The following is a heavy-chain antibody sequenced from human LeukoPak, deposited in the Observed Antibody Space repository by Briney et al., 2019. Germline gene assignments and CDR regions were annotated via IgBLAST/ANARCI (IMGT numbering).Heavy chain of an antibody. D-gene: IGHD6-19*01. CDR2: ISWNSGSI. CDR3: AKGRSIAVASLLGY. CDR1: GFSFDDYA. J-gene: IGHJ4*02. V-gene: IGHV3-9*01. Sequence: GGSLRLSCAASGFSFDDYAMHWVRQAAGKGLDWVSGISWNSGSIGYADSVKGRFTISRDNAKNSLYLQMNSLRAEDTALYFCAKGRSIAVASLLGYWGQGTLVTVSS.